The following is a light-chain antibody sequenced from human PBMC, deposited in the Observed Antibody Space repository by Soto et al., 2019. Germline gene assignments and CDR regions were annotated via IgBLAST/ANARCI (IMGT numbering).Light chain of an antibody. V-gene: IGLV1-44*01. CDR3: ATWDDSLTAVV. J-gene: IGLJ2*01. CDR1: NSNIGRST. CDR2: TNN. Sequence: QSGLTQPPSASETPGQRVTISCSGSNSNIGRSTVHWYQHLPGTAPKLLIYTNNQRPSGVPDRFSGSKSGTSASLAISGRKSEDEADYYCATWDDSLTAVVFGGGTKVTVL.